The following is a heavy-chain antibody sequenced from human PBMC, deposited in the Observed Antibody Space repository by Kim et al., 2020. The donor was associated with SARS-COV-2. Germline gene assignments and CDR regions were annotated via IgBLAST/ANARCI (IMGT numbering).Heavy chain of an antibody. V-gene: IGHV3-74*01. J-gene: IGHJ4*02. CDR3: ARREYSSGWWYFDY. CDR2: INSDGSTT. D-gene: IGHD6-19*01. Sequence: GGSLRLSCAASGFTFSSYWMHWVRQAPGKGLVWVSRINSDGSTTSYADSVKGRFTISRDNTKNTLYLQMNSLRAEDTAVYYCARREYSSGWWYFDYWGQGTLVTVSS. CDR1: GFTFSSYW.